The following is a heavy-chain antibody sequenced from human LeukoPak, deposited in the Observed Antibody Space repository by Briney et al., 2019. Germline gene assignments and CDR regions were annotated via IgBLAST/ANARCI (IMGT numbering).Heavy chain of an antibody. CDR3: ARGETGTTAYYYYYMDV. CDR2: ILPIFRTA. Sequence: ASVKVSCKASGGTFSSYVISWVRQVPGQGPEWMGGILPIFRTANYAQKFQGRVTIATDESTSTAYMELSSLRSEDTAVYYCARGETGTTAYYYYYMDVWGKGTTVTVSS. CDR1: GGTFSSYV. J-gene: IGHJ6*03. D-gene: IGHD1-7*01. V-gene: IGHV1-69*05.